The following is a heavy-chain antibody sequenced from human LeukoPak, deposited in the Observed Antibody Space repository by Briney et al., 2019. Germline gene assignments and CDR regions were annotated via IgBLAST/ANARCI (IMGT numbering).Heavy chain of an antibody. D-gene: IGHD3-10*01. V-gene: IGHV1-2*02. Sequence: GASVKVSCKASGYTFTGYYMHWVRQAPGQGLEWMGWINPNSGGTNYAQKFQGRVTMTRDTSISTAYMELSRLRSDDTAVYYCARGGITMVRGVNPQDGIDYWGQGTLVTVSS. CDR3: ARGGITMVRGVNPQDGIDY. J-gene: IGHJ4*02. CDR1: GYTFTGYY. CDR2: INPNSGGT.